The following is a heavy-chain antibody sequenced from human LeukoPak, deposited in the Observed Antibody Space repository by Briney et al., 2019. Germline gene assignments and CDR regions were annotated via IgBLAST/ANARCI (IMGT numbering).Heavy chain of an antibody. V-gene: IGHV3-11*05. D-gene: IGHD3-10*01. CDR1: GFTFGDYY. Sequence: KPGGSLRLSCAASGFTFGDYYMSWIRQAPGKGLEWVSYISSSSSYTNYAESVKGRFTISRDNAKNSLYLQMNSLRAEDTAVYYCARDFGELLFGMDVWGQGTTVTVS. CDR2: ISSSSSYT. J-gene: IGHJ6*02. CDR3: ARDFGELLFGMDV.